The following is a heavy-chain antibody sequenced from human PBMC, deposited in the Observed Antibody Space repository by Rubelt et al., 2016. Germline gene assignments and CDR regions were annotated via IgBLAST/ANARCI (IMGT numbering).Heavy chain of an antibody. V-gene: IGHV5-51*01. CDR2: IFPDDSDT. J-gene: IGHJ4*02. CDR3: ARLGGYFIVDY. Sequence: LEWMGIIFPDDSDTRYSPSIQGQVTMSVDKSINTAYLQWSGLKASDTAMYYCARLGGYFIVDYWGQGTLVTVSS. D-gene: IGHD2-2*03.